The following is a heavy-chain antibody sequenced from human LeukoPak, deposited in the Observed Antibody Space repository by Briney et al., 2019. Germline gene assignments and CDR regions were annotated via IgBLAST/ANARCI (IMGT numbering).Heavy chain of an antibody. V-gene: IGHV4-4*08. CDR2: IYSSGST. D-gene: IGHD6-13*01. CDR3: ASKVGYSSRFDY. Sequence: PSETLSLTCTVSGGSISSYYWSWIWQPPGKGLEWIGYIYSSGSTNYNPSLKSRATISVDTSKNQFSLRLTSVTAADTAVYYCASKVGYSSRFDYWGQGTLVTVSS. CDR1: GGSISSYY. J-gene: IGHJ4*02.